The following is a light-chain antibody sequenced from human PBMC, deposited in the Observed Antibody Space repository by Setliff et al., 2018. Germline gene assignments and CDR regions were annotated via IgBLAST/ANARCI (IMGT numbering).Light chain of an antibody. J-gene: IGLJ1*01. CDR2: GNN. CDR3: QSYDSSLSAYV. Sequence: QSALTQPPSVSGAPGQRVTISCAGRSSNIGKGYDVHWYQQLPGTAPKLLMYGNNIRPSGVPDRFSGSQSGTSASLAITGLHYEGEADYYCQSYDSSLSAYVFGTGTKVTVL. CDR1: SSNIGKGYD. V-gene: IGLV1-40*01.